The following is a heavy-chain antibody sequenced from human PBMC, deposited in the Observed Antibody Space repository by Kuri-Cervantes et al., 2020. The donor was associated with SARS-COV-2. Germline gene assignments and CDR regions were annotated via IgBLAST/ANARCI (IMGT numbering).Heavy chain of an antibody. J-gene: IGHJ6*02. CDR3: ARVKYYDFWSGYHTRYYYGMDV. V-gene: IGHV4-34*01. D-gene: IGHD3-3*01. CDR2: INHSGST. CDR1: GGSFSGYY. Sequence: GSLRLSCAVYGGSFSGYYWSWIRQPPGKGLEWIGEINHSGSTNYNPSLKSRVTISVDTSKNQFSLKLSSVTAADTAVYYCARVKYYDFWSGYHTRYYYGMDVWGQGTTVTVSS.